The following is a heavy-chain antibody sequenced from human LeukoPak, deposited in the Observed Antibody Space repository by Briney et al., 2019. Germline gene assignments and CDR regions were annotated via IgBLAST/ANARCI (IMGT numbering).Heavy chain of an antibody. Sequence: SVKVSCKASGVTFSSYAISWVRQAPGQGLEWMGGIIPIFGTANYAQKFQGRVTITADESTSTAYMELSSLRSEDTAVYYCASSGHGDYLNDAFDIWGQGTMVTVSS. D-gene: IGHD4-17*01. CDR1: GVTFSSYA. CDR2: IIPIFGTA. CDR3: ASSGHGDYLNDAFDI. J-gene: IGHJ3*02. V-gene: IGHV1-69*01.